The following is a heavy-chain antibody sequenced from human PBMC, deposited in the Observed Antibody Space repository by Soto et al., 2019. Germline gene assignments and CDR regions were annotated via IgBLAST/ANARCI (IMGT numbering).Heavy chain of an antibody. CDR1: GFSLSTSGMR. CDR2: IDWDDDK. V-gene: IGHV2-70*04. Sequence: SGPTLVNPTQTLTLTCAFSGFSLSTSGMRVSWIRQPPGKALEWLARIDWDDDKFYSTSLETRLTISKDTSKNQVVLTMTNMDPVDTATYYCARALWSGWFDPWGQGTLVTVSS. CDR3: ARALWSGWFDP. J-gene: IGHJ5*02. D-gene: IGHD3-16*01.